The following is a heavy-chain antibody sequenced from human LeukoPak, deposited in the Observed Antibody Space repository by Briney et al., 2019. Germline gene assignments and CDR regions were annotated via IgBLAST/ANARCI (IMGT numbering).Heavy chain of an antibody. CDR1: GFTFSKDW. Sequence: GGSLRLSCIASGFTFSKDWMHWVRQAPGKGLVWVSRIQGDGSNTNYADSVKGRFSVSRDNAKNTVYLQMNSLRAEDTGIYYCARGTSAGGPISPFDFWGQGTLVTVSS. J-gene: IGHJ4*02. CDR2: IQGDGSNT. D-gene: IGHD6-13*01. CDR3: ARGTSAGGPISPFDF. V-gene: IGHV3-74*01.